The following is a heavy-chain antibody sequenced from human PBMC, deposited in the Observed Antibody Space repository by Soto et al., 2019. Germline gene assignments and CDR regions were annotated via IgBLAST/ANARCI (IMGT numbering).Heavy chain of an antibody. CDR1: GFTLSSYA. CDR2: ISCAGTST. V-gene: IGHV3-30-3*01. J-gene: IGHJ4*02. Sequence: QVQLVESGGGVVQPGRSLRLSCAASGFTLSSYAMHWVRQAPGKGLEWVAVISCAGTSTYYADSVRGRFTISRDNSKDTVYLQLNSLRTEDTAGYHCARDPGHDGNEYYTVDSWGQGTLVTVSS. CDR3: ARDPGHDGNEYYTVDS. D-gene: IGHD3-3*01.